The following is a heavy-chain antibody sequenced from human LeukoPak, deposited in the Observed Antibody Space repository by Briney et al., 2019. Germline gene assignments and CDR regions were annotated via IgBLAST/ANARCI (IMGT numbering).Heavy chain of an antibody. D-gene: IGHD3-10*01. CDR3: ARTWGSGSSYYFDY. V-gene: IGHV1-18*01. CDR2: ISAYNGNT. J-gene: IGHJ4*02. Sequence: GASVKVSCKASGYTFTSYGISWVRQAPGQGLERMGWISAYNGNTNYAQKLQGRVTMTTDTSTSTAYMELRSLRSDDTAVYYCARTWGSGSSYYFDYWGQGTLVTVSS. CDR1: GYTFTSYG.